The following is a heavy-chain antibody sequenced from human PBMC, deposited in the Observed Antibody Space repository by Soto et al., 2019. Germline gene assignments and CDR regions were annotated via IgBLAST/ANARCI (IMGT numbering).Heavy chain of an antibody. CDR2: ISYDGSNK. J-gene: IGHJ5*02. CDR1: GFTFSSYA. Sequence: ESGGGVVQPGRSQRLSCAASGFTFSSYAMHWVRQAPGKGLEWVAVISYDGSNKYYADSVKGRFTISRDNSKNTLYLQMNSLRAEDTAVYYCARDRGDYYDSSGTNWFDPWGQGTLVTVSS. V-gene: IGHV3-30-3*01. D-gene: IGHD3-22*01. CDR3: ARDRGDYYDSSGTNWFDP.